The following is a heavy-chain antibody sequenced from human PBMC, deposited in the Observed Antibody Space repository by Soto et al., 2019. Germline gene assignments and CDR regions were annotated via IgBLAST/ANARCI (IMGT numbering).Heavy chain of an antibody. CDR3: ARAVSSGWYVFGY. CDR1: GYSISSGYY. D-gene: IGHD6-19*01. Sequence: PSETLSLTCAVSGYSISSGYYWGWIRQPPGKGLEWIGSIYHSGSTYYNPSLKSRVTISVDTSKNQFSLKLSSVTAADTAVYYCARAVSSGWYVFGYWGQGTLVTVSS. CDR2: IYHSGST. V-gene: IGHV4-38-2*01. J-gene: IGHJ4*02.